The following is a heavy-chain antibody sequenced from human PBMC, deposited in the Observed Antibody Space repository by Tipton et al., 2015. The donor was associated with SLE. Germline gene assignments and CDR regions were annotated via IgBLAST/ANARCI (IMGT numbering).Heavy chain of an antibody. J-gene: IGHJ4*02. CDR1: GGSFSAYY. CDR3: ARGGILTGYYFYYDY. CDR2: INHSGST. Sequence: TLSLTCAVYGGSFSAYYWSWIRQPPGKGLEWIGQINHSGSTNYNPSLKSRVTISVDPSKNKFSLKLSSVTAADPAVYYCARGGILTGYYFYYDYWGQGSLVTVPS. V-gene: IGHV4-34*01. D-gene: IGHD3-9*01.